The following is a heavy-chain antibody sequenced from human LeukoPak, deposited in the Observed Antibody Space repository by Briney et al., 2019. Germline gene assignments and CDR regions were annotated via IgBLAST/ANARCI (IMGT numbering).Heavy chain of an antibody. V-gene: IGHV3-30-3*01. CDR1: GFTFSSYA. CDR3: AGDSDYGEAYYGMDV. D-gene: IGHD4-17*01. Sequence: GGSLRLSCAASGFTFSSYAMHWVRQAPGKGLEWVAVISYDGSNKYYADSVKGRFTISRDNSKNTLYLQMNSLRAEDTAVYYCAGDSDYGEAYYGMDVWGQGTTVTVSS. J-gene: IGHJ6*02. CDR2: ISYDGSNK.